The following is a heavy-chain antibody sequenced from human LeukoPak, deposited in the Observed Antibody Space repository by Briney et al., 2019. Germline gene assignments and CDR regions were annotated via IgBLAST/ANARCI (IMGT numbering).Heavy chain of an antibody. J-gene: IGHJ6*03. Sequence: GASVKVSCKASGYTLTELSMHWVRQAPGKGLEWMGGFDPEDGETIYAQKFQGRVTMTEDTSTDTAYMELSSLRSEDTAVYYCATGRHCSGGSCYPYYYYMDVWGKGTTVTVSS. CDR3: ATGRHCSGGSCYPYYYYMDV. V-gene: IGHV1-24*01. D-gene: IGHD2-15*01. CDR2: FDPEDGET. CDR1: GYTLTELS.